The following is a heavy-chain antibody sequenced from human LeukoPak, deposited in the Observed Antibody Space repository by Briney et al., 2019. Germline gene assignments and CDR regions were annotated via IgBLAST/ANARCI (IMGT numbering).Heavy chain of an antibody. CDR3: ARDTFIAARQRFDY. CDR2: ISYDGSNK. CDR1: GFTFSSYA. J-gene: IGHJ4*02. V-gene: IGHV3-30-3*01. D-gene: IGHD6-6*01. Sequence: PGGSLRLSCAASGFTFSSYAMHWVRQAPGKELEWVAVISYDGSNKYYADSVKGRFTISRDNSKNSLYLQMNSLRAEDTAVYYCARDTFIAARQRFDYWGQGTLVTVSS.